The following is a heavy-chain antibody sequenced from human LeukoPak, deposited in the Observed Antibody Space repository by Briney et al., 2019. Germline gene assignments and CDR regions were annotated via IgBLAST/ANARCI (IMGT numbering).Heavy chain of an antibody. V-gene: IGHV4-34*01. CDR1: GGSFSGYY. D-gene: IGHD1-26*01. Sequence: SETLSLTCAVYGGSFSGYYLSWIRQPPGKGLEWVGAINHSGSTNYYPALKSRGTTTVDTTNNQSSLKLSSVTAADAAAVYCAGRWEEDTSFDCWGQGTLVTASS. CDR2: INHSGST. J-gene: IGHJ4*02. CDR3: AGRWEEDTSFDC.